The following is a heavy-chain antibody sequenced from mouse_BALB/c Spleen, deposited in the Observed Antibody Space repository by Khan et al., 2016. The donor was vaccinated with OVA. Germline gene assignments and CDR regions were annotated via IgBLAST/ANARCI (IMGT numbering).Heavy chain of an antibody. CDR2: INSNGGST. V-gene: IGHV5-6-3*01. CDR1: GFTFSSYG. CDR3: ARKARTIN. J-gene: IGHJ2*01. Sequence: EVHLVESGGGLVQPGGSLKLSCAASGFTFSSYGMSWVRQTPDKRLELVATINSNGGSTYYPDSVKGRFTISRDNAKNPLYLQMSSLQSEDTAMYYCARKARTINWGQGTTLTVSS.